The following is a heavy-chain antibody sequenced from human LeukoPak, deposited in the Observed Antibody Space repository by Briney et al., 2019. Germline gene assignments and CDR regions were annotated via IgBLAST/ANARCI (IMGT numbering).Heavy chain of an antibody. V-gene: IGHV1-8*01. D-gene: IGHD5-18*01. Sequence: ASVKVSCKASGYTFTSYDINWVRQATGQGLEWMGWMNPNSGNTGYAQKFQGRVTMTRNTSISTAYMELSSLRSEDTAVYYCARDRTTAMVTASYWGQGTLVTVSS. CDR3: ARDRTTAMVTASY. CDR2: MNPNSGNT. J-gene: IGHJ4*02. CDR1: GYTFTSYD.